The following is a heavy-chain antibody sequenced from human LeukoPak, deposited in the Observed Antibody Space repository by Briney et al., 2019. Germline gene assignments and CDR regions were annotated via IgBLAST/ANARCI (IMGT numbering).Heavy chain of an antibody. CDR3: ASHDYISAWFDP. J-gene: IGHJ5*02. D-gene: IGHD4-11*01. CDR1: GFTFSSYA. V-gene: IGHV3-23*01. Sequence: RGSLRLSCAASGFTFSSYAMSWVRQAPGKGLEWVSAISGSGGSTYYADSVKGRFTISRDNSKNTLYLQMNSLRAEDTAVYYCASHDYISAWFDPWGQGTLVTVAS. CDR2: ISGSGGST.